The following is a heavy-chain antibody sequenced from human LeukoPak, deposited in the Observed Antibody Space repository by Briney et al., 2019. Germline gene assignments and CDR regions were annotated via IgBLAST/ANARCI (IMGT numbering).Heavy chain of an antibody. D-gene: IGHD3-3*01. CDR1: GYTFTGYY. V-gene: IGHV1-2*06. CDR3: ARDLSSTYDFWSGYYTGEVDY. CDR2: INPNSGGT. J-gene: IGHJ4*02. Sequence: ASVKVSCKASGYTFTGYYMHWVRQAPGQGLEWMGRINPNSGGTNYAQKFQGRVTMTRDTSISTAHMELSRLRSDDTAVYYCARDLSSTYDFWSGYYTGEVDYWGQGTLVTVSS.